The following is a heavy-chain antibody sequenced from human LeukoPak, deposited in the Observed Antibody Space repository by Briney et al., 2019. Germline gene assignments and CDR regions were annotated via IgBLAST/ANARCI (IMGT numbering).Heavy chain of an antibody. CDR1: GFTVSSNY. CDR2: IYSGGST. J-gene: IGHJ6*03. V-gene: IGHV3-53*01. D-gene: IGHD3-10*01. Sequence: GGSLRLSCVASGFTVSSNYMSWARQAPGKGLEWVSVIYSGGSTYYADSVKGRFTISRDNSKNTLYLQMNSLRAEDTAVYYCASGSGSYRTPYYYMDVWGTGTTVTVSS. CDR3: ASGSGSYRTPYYYMDV.